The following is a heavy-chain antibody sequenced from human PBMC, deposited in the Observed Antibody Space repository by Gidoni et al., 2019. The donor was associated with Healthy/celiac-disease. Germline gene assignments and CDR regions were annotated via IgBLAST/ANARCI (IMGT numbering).Heavy chain of an antibody. J-gene: IGHJ5*02. D-gene: IGHD3-10*01. V-gene: IGHV1-18*01. CDR1: GYTFTSYG. CDR2: ISAYNGNT. CDR3: ARGSTMGRGVIDVYNWFDP. Sequence: QVQLVQSGAEVKKPGASVKVSCKASGYTFTSYGISWVRQAPGQGLEWMGWISAYNGNTNYGQKLQGRVTRTTDTSTSTAYMELRSLRSDETAVYYCARGSTMGRGVIDVYNWFDPWGQGTLVTVSS.